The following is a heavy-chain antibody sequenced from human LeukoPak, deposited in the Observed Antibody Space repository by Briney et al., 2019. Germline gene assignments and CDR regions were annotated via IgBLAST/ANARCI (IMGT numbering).Heavy chain of an antibody. CDR3: ARDSYYDSSGVAFDI. Sequence: GGSLRLSCAASGFTVSSYSMNWVRQAPGKGLEWVSSISSSSSYIYYADSVKGRFTISRDNAKNSLYLQMNSLRAEDTAVYYCARDSYYDSSGVAFDIWGQGTMVTVSS. V-gene: IGHV3-21*01. CDR2: ISSSSSYI. D-gene: IGHD3-22*01. J-gene: IGHJ3*02. CDR1: GFTVSSYS.